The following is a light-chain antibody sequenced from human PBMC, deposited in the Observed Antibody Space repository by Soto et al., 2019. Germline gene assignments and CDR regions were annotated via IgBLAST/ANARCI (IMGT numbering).Light chain of an antibody. CDR1: SSNIGAGYD. J-gene: IGLJ1*01. CDR3: QSYDSSLSGSV. CDR2: GNS. Sequence: QSALTQPPSVSGAPGQMVTISCTGGSSNIGAGYDVQWYQQLPGTAPKLFIYGNSNRPSGVPDRFSGSKSGTSGSLAITGLQAEDEADYYCQSYDSSLSGSVFGTGTKLTVL. V-gene: IGLV1-40*01.